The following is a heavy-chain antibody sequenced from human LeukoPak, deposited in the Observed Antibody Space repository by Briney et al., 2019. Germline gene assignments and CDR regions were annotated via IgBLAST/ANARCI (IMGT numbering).Heavy chain of an antibody. Sequence: SETLSLTCTVSGGSISSYYWSWIRQPPGKGLEWIGYISYSGSTNYNPSLKSRVTISLDTSKNQFSLKLSSVTAADTAVYYCASAYSSGWQYYFDYWGQGTLVTVSS. CDR1: GGSISSYY. CDR3: ASAYSSGWQYYFDY. J-gene: IGHJ4*02. V-gene: IGHV4-59*08. CDR2: ISYSGST. D-gene: IGHD6-19*01.